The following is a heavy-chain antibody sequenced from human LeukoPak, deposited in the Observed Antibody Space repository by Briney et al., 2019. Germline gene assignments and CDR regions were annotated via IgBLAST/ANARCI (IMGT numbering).Heavy chain of an antibody. Sequence: GGSLRLSCATFGSAFSIYWMTWVRQVPGKGLEWVANINREGNEKYYVDSVKGRFTISRDNAKNSVDLQMDSLRVEDTAVYYCARVGTWELQRVFDFWGQGTLVTVSS. CDR2: INREGNEK. V-gene: IGHV3-7*01. CDR3: ARVGTWELQRVFDF. J-gene: IGHJ4*02. CDR1: GSAFSIYW. D-gene: IGHD1-26*01.